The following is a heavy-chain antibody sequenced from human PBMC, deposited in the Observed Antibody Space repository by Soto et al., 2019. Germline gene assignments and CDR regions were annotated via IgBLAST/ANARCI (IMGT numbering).Heavy chain of an antibody. V-gene: IGHV4-30-4*08. Sequence: QVQLQESGPGLVKPSQTLSLTCTVSGDSVSSSDYYWGWIRQPPGKRLEWIGYVYKSGSPYYNPSLKSRVTISADSSKNQFSLRLSSVTAADTAVYYCASQATVTRADYWGQGTLVTVSS. CDR3: ASQATVTRADY. J-gene: IGHJ4*02. CDR2: VYKSGSP. D-gene: IGHD4-17*01. CDR1: GDSVSSSDYY.